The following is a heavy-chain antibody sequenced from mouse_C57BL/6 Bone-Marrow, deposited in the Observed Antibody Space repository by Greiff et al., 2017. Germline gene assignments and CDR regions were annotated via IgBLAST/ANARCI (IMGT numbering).Heavy chain of an antibody. CDR3: ARKDWDEGYWYFDV. CDR1: GYAFSSSW. J-gene: IGHJ1*03. D-gene: IGHD4-1*01. Sequence: VQRVASGPELVKPGASVKISCKASGYAFSSSWMNWVKPRPGKGLEWIGRIYPGDGDTNYNGTLQGTATLTADKSSSTAYMQLSSLTSEDSAVYFCARKDWDEGYWYFDVWGTGTTVTVSS. V-gene: IGHV1-82*01. CDR2: IYPGDGDT.